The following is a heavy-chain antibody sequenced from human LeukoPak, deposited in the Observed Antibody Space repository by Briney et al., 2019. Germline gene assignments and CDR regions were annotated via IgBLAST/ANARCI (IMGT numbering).Heavy chain of an antibody. D-gene: IGHD5-24*01. CDR2: IYYSGST. Sequence: SETLSLTCTVSGDSISSYYWSWIRQPPGKGLEWIGYIYYSGSTNYNPSLKSRVTVSVDTSKNQFSLRLSSVTAADTAVYYCAGYKRIPLDYWGQGTLVTVSS. V-gene: IGHV4-59*01. CDR3: AGYKRIPLDY. CDR1: GDSISSYY. J-gene: IGHJ4*02.